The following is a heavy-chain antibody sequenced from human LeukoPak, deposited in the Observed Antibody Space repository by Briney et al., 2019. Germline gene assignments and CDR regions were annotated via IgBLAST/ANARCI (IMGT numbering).Heavy chain of an antibody. CDR2: ISGSGGST. V-gene: IGHV3-23*01. CDR1: GFTFSSYA. CDR3: AKELYSSSWTYYYYGMDV. D-gene: IGHD6-13*01. J-gene: IGHJ6*02. Sequence: PGGSLRLSCAASGFTFSSYAMSWVRQAPGKGLEWVSAISGSGGSTYYADSVKGRFTISRDNSKNTLYLQMNSLRAEDTAVYYCAKELYSSSWTYYYYGMDVWGQGTTVTVSS.